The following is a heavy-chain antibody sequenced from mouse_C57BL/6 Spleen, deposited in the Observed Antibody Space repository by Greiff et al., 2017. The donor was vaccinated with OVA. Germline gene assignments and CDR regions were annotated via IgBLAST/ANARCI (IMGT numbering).Heavy chain of an antibody. D-gene: IGHD1-1*01. CDR1: GYTFTSYW. V-gene: IGHV1-64*01. CDR2: IHPNSGST. J-gene: IGHJ3*01. Sequence: VKLQQPGAELVKPGASVKLSCKASGYTFTSYWMHWVKQRPGQGLEWIGMIHPNSGSTNYNEKFKSKATLTVDKSSSTAYMQLSSLTSEDSAVYYCAVDYYGRGFAYWGQGTLVTVSA. CDR3: AVDYYGRGFAY.